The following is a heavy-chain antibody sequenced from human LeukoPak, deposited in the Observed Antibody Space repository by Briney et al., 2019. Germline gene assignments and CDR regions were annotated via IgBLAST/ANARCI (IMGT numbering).Heavy chain of an antibody. CDR2: IYTSGST. CDR1: GGSISSYY. V-gene: IGHV4-4*07. Sequence: SETLSLTCTVSGGSISSYYWSWIRQPAGKGLEWIGRIYTSGSTNYNPSLKSRVTISVDTSKNQFSLKLSSVTAADTAVYYCARGPEEVAYYDFWSGYSSWYYGMDVWGQGTTVTVSS. CDR3: ARGPEEVAYYDFWSGYSSWYYGMDV. D-gene: IGHD3-3*01. J-gene: IGHJ6*02.